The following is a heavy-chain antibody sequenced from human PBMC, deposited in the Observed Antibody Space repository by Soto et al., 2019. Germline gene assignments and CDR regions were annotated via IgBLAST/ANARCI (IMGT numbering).Heavy chain of an antibody. CDR1: GYSFTDDY. CDR2: INPHSGST. J-gene: IGHJ6*02. Sequence: ASVKVPCKTSGYSFTDDYLHWVRQAPGQGLEWVGWINPHSGSTNFAQKFLGRVSMTRDTSISTAYMELFSPTSDDTAIYYCARAVYCGDDCYSYGMDVWGQGTTVTVSS. D-gene: IGHD2-21*02. V-gene: IGHV1-2*02. CDR3: ARAVYCGDDCYSYGMDV.